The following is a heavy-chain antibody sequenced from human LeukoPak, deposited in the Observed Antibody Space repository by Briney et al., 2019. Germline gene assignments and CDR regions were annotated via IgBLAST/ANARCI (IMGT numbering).Heavy chain of an antibody. Sequence: ASVKVSCKASGYTFTNYAMNWVRQAPGQGLEWMGRINTNTGNPTYAQGFTGRSVFSLDTSVSTAYLQISNLKAEDTAVYYCARERWQQSIDSFDIWGQGTMVTVSS. CDR3: ARERWQQSIDSFDI. CDR2: INTNTGNP. CDR1: GYTFTNYA. D-gene: IGHD5-24*01. J-gene: IGHJ3*02. V-gene: IGHV7-4-1*02.